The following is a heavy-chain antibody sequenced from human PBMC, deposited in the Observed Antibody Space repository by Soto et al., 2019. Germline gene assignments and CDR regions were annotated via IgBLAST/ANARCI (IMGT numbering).Heavy chain of an antibody. CDR2: ISDSGDRT. J-gene: IGHJ3*01. CDR1: GFTLSMSA. D-gene: IGHD3-16*02. CDR3: SKDTSIIVKPGVAFDD. V-gene: IGHV3-23*01. Sequence: EVQLMESGGGLVQPGGSLRLSCASSGFTLSMSAVNWVRQAPGKGLEWVSYISDSGDRTYYADSVQGRFPISRDRSKNTVSLQTDRLRGEDTAVNYCSKDTSIIVKPGVAFDDRGPRTKLTVAS.